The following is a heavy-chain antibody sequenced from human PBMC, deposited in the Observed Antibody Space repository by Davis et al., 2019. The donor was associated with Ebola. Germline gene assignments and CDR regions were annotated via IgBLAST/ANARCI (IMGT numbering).Heavy chain of an antibody. D-gene: IGHD6-19*01. J-gene: IGHJ5*02. CDR1: GGSISSGDYY. Sequence: SETLSLTCAVSGGSISSGDYYWSWIRQPPGKGLEWIGYIYYSGSTYYNPSLKSRVTISVDTSKNQFSLKLSSVTAADTAVYYCVGYSSGWSDWFDPWGQGTLVTVSS. V-gene: IGHV4-30-4*01. CDR3: VGYSSGWSDWFDP. CDR2: IYYSGST.